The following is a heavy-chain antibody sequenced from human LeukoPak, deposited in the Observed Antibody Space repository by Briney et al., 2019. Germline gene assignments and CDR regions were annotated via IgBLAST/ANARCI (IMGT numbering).Heavy chain of an antibody. CDR3: GIVVVPAATPMDV. CDR2: ISAYNGNT. CDR1: GYTFTSYG. Sequence: ASVKVSCKASGYTFTSYGISWVRQAPGQGLERMGWISAYNGNTNYAQKLQGRVTMTTDTSTSTAYMELRSLRSDDTAVYYCGIVVVPAATPMDVWGKGTTVTVSS. D-gene: IGHD2-2*02. V-gene: IGHV1-18*01. J-gene: IGHJ6*03.